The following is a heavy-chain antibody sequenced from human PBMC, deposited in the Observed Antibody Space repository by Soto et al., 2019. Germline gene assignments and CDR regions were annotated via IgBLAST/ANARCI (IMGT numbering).Heavy chain of an antibody. CDR1: GFTFSSCS. V-gene: IGHV3-21*01. J-gene: IGHJ5*02. CDR3: ARENYDFWSGYYSGGWFDP. CDR2: ISSNSKYI. D-gene: IGHD3-3*01. Sequence: QRLSCAASGFTFSSCSMTWVRQAPGKGLEWVSSISSNSKYIYHADSVKGRFTISRDNAKNSLYLQMNSLRAEDTTVYYCARENYDFWSGYYSGGWFDPWGQGTLVTVSS.